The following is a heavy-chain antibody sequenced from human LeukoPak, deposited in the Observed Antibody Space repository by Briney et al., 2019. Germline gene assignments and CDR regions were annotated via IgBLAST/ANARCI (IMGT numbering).Heavy chain of an antibody. J-gene: IGHJ4*02. CDR2: IYYSGST. D-gene: IGHD6-19*01. CDR3: ASSIAVAGPAVFDY. Sequence: PSETLSLTCTVSGGSISSYYWSWIRQPPGKGLEWIGYIYYSGSTNYNPSLKSRVTISVDTSKNQFSLKLSSVTAADTAVYYCASSIAVAGPAVFDYWGQGTLVTVSS. CDR1: GGSISSYY. V-gene: IGHV4-59*01.